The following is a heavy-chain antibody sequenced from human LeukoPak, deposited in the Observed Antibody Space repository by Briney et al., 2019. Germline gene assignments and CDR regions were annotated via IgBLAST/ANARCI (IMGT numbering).Heavy chain of an antibody. V-gene: IGHV4-61*05. CDR2: IYYSGST. Sequence: PSETLSLTCTVSGGSISSSSYYWGWIRQPPGKGLEWIGYIYYSGSTNYNPSLKSRVTISVDTSKNQFSLKLSSVTAADTAVYYCARGPYYDILTGYYRDAFDIWGQGTMVTVSS. CDR3: ARGPYYDILTGYYRDAFDI. J-gene: IGHJ3*02. D-gene: IGHD3-9*01. CDR1: GGSISSSSYY.